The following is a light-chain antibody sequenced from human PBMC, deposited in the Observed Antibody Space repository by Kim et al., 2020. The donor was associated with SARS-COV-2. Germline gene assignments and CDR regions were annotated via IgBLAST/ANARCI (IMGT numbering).Light chain of an antibody. CDR1: QSVSSN. J-gene: IGKJ1*01. Sequence: SVPPGERATPSCRASQSVSSNLARYQQKPGQPPRLLIDGASTRATGIPARFSGSGSGTEFTLTNSSLQSEDFAVYYCQQYNNWWTFGQGTKVEIK. CDR2: GAS. V-gene: IGKV3-15*01. CDR3: QQYNNWWT.